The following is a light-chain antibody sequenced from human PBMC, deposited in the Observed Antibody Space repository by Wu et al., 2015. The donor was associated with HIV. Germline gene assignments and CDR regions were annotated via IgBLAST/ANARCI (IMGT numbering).Light chain of an antibody. Sequence: DIQMTQSPSSLSSSVGDKVTITCRASQTISRYLNWYQQKPGKAPKLLIHGASNLQGGVPSRFSGSGSGTDFTLTISSLQLEDFATYYCQQSYSDILTFGGGTKVEIK. CDR3: QQSYSDILT. J-gene: IGKJ4*01. V-gene: IGKV1-39*01. CDR2: GAS. CDR1: QTISRY.